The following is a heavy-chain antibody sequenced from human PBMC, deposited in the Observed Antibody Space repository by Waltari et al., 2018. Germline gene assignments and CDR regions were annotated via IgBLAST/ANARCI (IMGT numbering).Heavy chain of an antibody. Sequence: QVQLVQSGAEVKKPGSSVTVSCKASGGPFSSYAISWVRQAHGTGLEWMGGIIPIFGTANYAQKFQGRVTITADESTSTAYMELSSLRSEDTAVYYCVISYGDFTPRYYYYGMDVWGQGTTVTVSS. J-gene: IGHJ6*02. CDR2: IIPIFGTA. D-gene: IGHD4-17*01. CDR3: VISYGDFTPRYYYYGMDV. V-gene: IGHV1-69*12. CDR1: GGPFSSYA.